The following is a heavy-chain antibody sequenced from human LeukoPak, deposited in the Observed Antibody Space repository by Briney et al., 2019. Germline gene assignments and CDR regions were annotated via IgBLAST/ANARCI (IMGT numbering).Heavy chain of an antibody. J-gene: IGHJ4*02. CDR1: GFTFSSYS. D-gene: IGHD1-26*01. CDR3: ATSGWSYYLDY. V-gene: IGHV3-21*01. CDR2: ISSSSSYI. Sequence: GGPLRLSCAASGFTFSSYSMNWVRQAPGKGLEWVSSISSSSSYIYYADSVKGRFTISRDNAKNSLYLQMNSLRAEDTAVYYCATSGWSYYLDYWGQGTLVTVSS.